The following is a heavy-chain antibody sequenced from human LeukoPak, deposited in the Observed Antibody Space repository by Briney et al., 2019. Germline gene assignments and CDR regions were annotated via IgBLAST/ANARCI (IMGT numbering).Heavy chain of an antibody. CDR1: GFTFSDYY. V-gene: IGHV3-11*01. Sequence: GGSLRLSCAASGFTFSDYYMSWIRQAPGKGLEWVSYISSSGSTIYYADSVKGRFTISRDNAKNSLYLQMNSLRAEDTAVYYCARDRSYYDSSGYYGWSYDYWGQGTLVTVSS. CDR2: ISSSGSTI. D-gene: IGHD3-22*01. CDR3: ARDRSYYDSSGYYGWSYDY. J-gene: IGHJ4*02.